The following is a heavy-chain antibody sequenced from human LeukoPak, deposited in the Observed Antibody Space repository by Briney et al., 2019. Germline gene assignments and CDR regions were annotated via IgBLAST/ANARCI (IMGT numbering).Heavy chain of an antibody. CDR2: ISYDGSNK. Sequence: GGSLRLSCAASGFTFSSYAMHWVRQAPGKGLEWVAVISYDGSNKYYADSVKGRFTISRDNSKNTLYLQMNSLRAEDTAVYYCARSIVGATTRLYYYGMDVWGQGTTVTVSS. D-gene: IGHD1-26*01. CDR3: ARSIVGATTRLYYYGMDV. J-gene: IGHJ6*02. V-gene: IGHV3-30-3*01. CDR1: GFTFSSYA.